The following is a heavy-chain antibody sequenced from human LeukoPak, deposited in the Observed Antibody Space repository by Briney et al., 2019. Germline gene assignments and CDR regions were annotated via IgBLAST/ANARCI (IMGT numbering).Heavy chain of an antibody. Sequence: KPSETLSLTCTVSGGSISSYYWSWIRQPPGKGLEWIGYIYYSGSTNYNPSLKSRVTISVDTSKNQFSLKLSSVTAADTAVYYCARGRGDSDYWGQGTLVTVSS. V-gene: IGHV4-59*12. CDR3: ARGRGDSDY. J-gene: IGHJ4*02. CDR2: IYYSGST. D-gene: IGHD2-21*01. CDR1: GGSISSYY.